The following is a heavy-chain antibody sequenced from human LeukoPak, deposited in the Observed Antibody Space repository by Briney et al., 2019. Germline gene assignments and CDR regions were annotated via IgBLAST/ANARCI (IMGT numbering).Heavy chain of an antibody. CDR2: ISAYNGNT. J-gene: IGHJ4*02. CDR3: ARDLGGYDFWSGPAAFDY. CDR1: GFTFTNYG. V-gene: IGHV1-18*01. Sequence: RASVKVSCKASGFTFTNYGITWVRQAPGQGLEWMGWISAYNGNTNYVQNLQGRVTMTTDTSTSTAYMELSRLRSDDTAVYYCARDLGGYDFWSGPAAFDYWGQGTLVTVSS. D-gene: IGHD3-3*01.